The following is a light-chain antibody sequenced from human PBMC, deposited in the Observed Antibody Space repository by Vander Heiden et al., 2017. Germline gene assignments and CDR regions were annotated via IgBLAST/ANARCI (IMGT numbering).Light chain of an antibody. CDR2: AAS. J-gene: IGKJ4*01. CDR3: LQHNGYPLT. CDR1: QGSRND. Sequence: IHTTQTLSSLSAAVADRITSTCRASQGSRNDLGWYQQKPGKAPKRLIYAASTLQSGVPARFSGSGSGTEFTLTISSLQPEDFATYHCLQHNGYPLTFGGGTKVEIK. V-gene: IGKV1-17*01.